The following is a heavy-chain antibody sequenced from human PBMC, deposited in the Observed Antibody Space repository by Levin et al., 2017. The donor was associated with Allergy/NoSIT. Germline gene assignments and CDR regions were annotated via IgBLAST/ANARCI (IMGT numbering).Heavy chain of an antibody. Sequence: GESLKISCAASGFTFSSYGMHWVRQAPGKGLEWVAVISYDGSNKYYADSVKGRFTISRDNSKNTLYLQMNSLRAEDTAVYYCAKDMSQWLLLPTPGYYYYGMDVWGQGTTVTVSS. CDR3: AKDMSQWLLLPTPGYYYYGMDV. D-gene: IGHD3-22*01. CDR2: ISYDGSNK. J-gene: IGHJ6*02. CDR1: GFTFSSYG. V-gene: IGHV3-30*18.